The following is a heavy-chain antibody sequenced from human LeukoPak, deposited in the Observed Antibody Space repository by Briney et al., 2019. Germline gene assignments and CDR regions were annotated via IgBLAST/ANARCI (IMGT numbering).Heavy chain of an antibody. CDR2: ISGSGGST. CDR3: AKADGYYYGSGKLAFDI. CDR1: GFTFSSYA. D-gene: IGHD3-10*01. V-gene: IGHV3-23*01. J-gene: IGHJ3*02. Sequence: GGSLRLSCAASGFTFSSYAMSWVRQAPGKGLEWVSAISGSGGSTYYADSVKGRFTISRDNSKNTLYLQMNSLRAEDTAVYYCAKADGYYYGSGKLAFDIWGQGTIVTVSS.